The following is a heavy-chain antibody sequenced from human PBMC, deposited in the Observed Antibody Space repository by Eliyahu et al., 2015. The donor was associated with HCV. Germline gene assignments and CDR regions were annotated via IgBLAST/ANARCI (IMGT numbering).Heavy chain of an antibody. D-gene: IGHD3-3*01. Sequence: EVQLVESGGGLVKPGGSLRLSCTASGFSFSSYSMNWVRQAPGKGLEWVSSISGTSDYIHYADSLKGRFTISRHNAKNSLFLDMNSLRDEDTAVYYCARDQGGSSISSFDYWGQGTLVTVSS. CDR3: ARDQGGSSISSFDY. CDR2: ISGTSDYI. CDR1: GFSFSSYS. J-gene: IGHJ4*02. V-gene: IGHV3-21*01.